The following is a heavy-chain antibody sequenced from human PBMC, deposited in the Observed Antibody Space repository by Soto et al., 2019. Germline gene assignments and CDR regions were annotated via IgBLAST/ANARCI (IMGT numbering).Heavy chain of an antibody. J-gene: IGHJ6*02. V-gene: IGHV1-8*02. CDR1: GYDFTAYD. Sequence: ASVKVSCKASGYDFTAYDINWVRQASGQGLEWMGWMNPINGAAGSARRFQGRISMTRNTATGTAYLELTSLRSDDSAVYYCGRGPSPRAPAGGTPCYYDIDVWGQGTTVTVSS. CDR3: GRGPSPRAPAGGTPCYYDIDV. CDR2: MNPINGAA. D-gene: IGHD6-13*01.